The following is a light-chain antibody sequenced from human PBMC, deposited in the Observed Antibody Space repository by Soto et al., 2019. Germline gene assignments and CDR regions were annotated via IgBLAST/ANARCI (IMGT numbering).Light chain of an antibody. Sequence: DIQMTQSPSSLSASLGDRVTITCRASQGIGVYLAWFQQKPGHVPKLLIYAASTLQSGVPSRFSGSGSGTDFTLTISSLQPEDVATYYCQKYNSAPLTFGGGNKVEIK. CDR1: QGIGVY. CDR2: AAS. CDR3: QKYNSAPLT. J-gene: IGKJ4*01. V-gene: IGKV1-27*01.